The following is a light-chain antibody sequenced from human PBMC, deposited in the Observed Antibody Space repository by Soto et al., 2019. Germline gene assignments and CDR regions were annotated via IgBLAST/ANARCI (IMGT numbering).Light chain of an antibody. CDR3: QQSGDSPPWT. Sequence: EIVLTQSPGTLSLSPGERATLSCRASQSVTSNYLAWYQQEPGQTPRLLIYSASSRATGIPDRFSGSGSGTDFTLTISSLEPEDFAVYYCQQSGDSPPWTFGQGTKVEIK. V-gene: IGKV3-20*01. CDR1: QSVTSNY. J-gene: IGKJ1*01. CDR2: SAS.